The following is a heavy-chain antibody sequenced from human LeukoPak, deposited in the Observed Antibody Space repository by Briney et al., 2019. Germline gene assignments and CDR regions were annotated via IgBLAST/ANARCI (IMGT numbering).Heavy chain of an antibody. D-gene: IGHD4-11*01. Sequence: SETLSLTCTVSGGSISSSSYYWGWIRQPPGKGLEWIGSIYYSGSTYYNPSLKSRVTISVDTSKNQFSLKLSSVTAADTAVYYCAKDYKFGYWGQGTLVTVSS. V-gene: IGHV4-39*01. CDR2: IYYSGST. CDR1: GGSISSSSYY. J-gene: IGHJ4*02. CDR3: AKDYKFGY.